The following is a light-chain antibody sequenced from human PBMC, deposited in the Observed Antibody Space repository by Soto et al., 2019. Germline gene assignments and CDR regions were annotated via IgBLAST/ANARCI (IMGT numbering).Light chain of an antibody. CDR3: QQYNRYPRT. CDR1: QGISTW. J-gene: IGKJ1*01. Sequence: DIQMPQFPSSVSASVGDRVNITCRASQGISTWLAWYQQKQERAPKSLIYGASRLQSGVPPRFSGSGSETDFTLTISSLQPEDFATYYFQQYNRYPRTFGQGTKVEIK. V-gene: IGKV1D-16*01. CDR2: GAS.